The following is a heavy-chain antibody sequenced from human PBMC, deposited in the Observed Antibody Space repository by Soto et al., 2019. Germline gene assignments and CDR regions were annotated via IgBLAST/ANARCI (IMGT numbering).Heavy chain of an antibody. Sequence: PSQTLSLTCAISGDSVSRNSVAWNWIRQSPSRGLEWLGRTYYTSTWYNDYAVSVKSRITIKPDTSKNQFSLNLNSVTAADTAVYYCARRYGGNFDYWGQGTLVTVSS. J-gene: IGHJ4*02. V-gene: IGHV6-1*01. D-gene: IGHD1-26*01. CDR3: ARRYGGNFDY. CDR1: GDSVSRNSVA. CDR2: TYYTSTWYN.